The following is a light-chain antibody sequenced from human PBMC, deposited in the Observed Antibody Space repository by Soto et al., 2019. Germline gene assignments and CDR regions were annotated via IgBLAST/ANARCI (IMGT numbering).Light chain of an antibody. J-gene: IGKJ5*01. CDR3: QQSYGTPGT. CDR2: RAS. CDR1: QSVNNNY. Sequence: EIVLTQSPGTLSLSPGERATLSCRSSQSVNNNYVAWYQQKPGQAPRLLIFRASNKATGIPDRFSGSGSGTEFILTISGLEPEDFATYYCQQSYGTPGTFGQGTRLEIK. V-gene: IGKV3-20*01.